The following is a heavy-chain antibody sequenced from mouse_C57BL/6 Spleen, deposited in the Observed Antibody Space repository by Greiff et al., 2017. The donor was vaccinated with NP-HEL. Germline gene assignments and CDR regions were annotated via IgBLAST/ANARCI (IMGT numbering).Heavy chain of an antibody. J-gene: IGHJ2*01. Sequence: VKLQESGAELARPGASVKMSCKASGYTFTSYTMHWVKQRPGQGLEWIGYINPSSGYTKYNQKFKDKATLTADKSSSTAYMQLSSLTSEDSAVYYCARGSLSKENYFDYWGQGTTLTVSS. CDR2: INPSSGYT. D-gene: IGHD2-5*01. CDR1: GYTFTSYT. V-gene: IGHV1-4*01. CDR3: ARGSLSKENYFDY.